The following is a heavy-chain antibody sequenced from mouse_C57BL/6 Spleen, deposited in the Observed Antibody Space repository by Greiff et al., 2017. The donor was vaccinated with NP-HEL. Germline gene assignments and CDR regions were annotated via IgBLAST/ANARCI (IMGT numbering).Heavy chain of an antibody. CDR3: ARGEIYYDYDEFAY. J-gene: IGHJ3*01. D-gene: IGHD2-4*01. V-gene: IGHV1-53*01. CDR1: GYTFTSYW. CDR2: INPSNGGT. Sequence: QVQLQQPGTELVKPGASVKLSCKASGYTFTSYWMHWVKQRPGQGLEWLGHINPSNGGTNYNEKFKSKATLTVDKSSSTAYMQLSSLTSEDSAVYYCARGEIYYDYDEFAYWGQGTLVTVSA.